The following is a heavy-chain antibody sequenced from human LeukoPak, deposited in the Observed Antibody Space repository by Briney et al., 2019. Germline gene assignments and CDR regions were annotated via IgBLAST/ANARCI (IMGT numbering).Heavy chain of an antibody. D-gene: IGHD7-27*01. Sequence: GGSLRLSCAASGFTFSSYSMNWARQAPGKGLEWVSYINSGSSYMYYPDSVKGRFTISRDNAKNSLYLQMDSLRDEDTAVYYCAREDDDWGPNTFDVWGQGTVVTVSS. J-gene: IGHJ3*01. CDR1: GFTFSSYS. CDR2: INSGSSYM. CDR3: AREDDDWGPNTFDV. V-gene: IGHV3-48*02.